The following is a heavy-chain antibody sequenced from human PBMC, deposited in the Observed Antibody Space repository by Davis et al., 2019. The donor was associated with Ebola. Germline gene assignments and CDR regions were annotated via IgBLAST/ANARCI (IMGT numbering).Heavy chain of an antibody. CDR1: GYTFASYG. CDR3: ARDLTAGTGWFDP. CDR2: VSAYNGNT. D-gene: IGHD6-13*01. Sequence: ASVKVSCKASGYTFASYGINWVRQAPGQGLEWMGWVSAYNGNTNYAQKFQGRVTMTTDTSTSTAYMELRSLRSDDTAVYYCARDLTAGTGWFDPWGQGTLVTVSS. V-gene: IGHV1-18*04. J-gene: IGHJ5*02.